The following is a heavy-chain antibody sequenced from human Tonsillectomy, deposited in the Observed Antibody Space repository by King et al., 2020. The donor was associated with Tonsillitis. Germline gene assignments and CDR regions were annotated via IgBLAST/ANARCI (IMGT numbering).Heavy chain of an antibody. Sequence: VQLVQSGAEVKKPGASVKVSCKASGYTFTSLHINWVRQAAGQGLEWMGWMDPNTGDTGDAQKFQDRVTMTRDTSVSTAYMELSSLRSEDTAVYYCARGVAAGVDIWGQGTMVTVSS. D-gene: IGHD2-15*01. CDR1: GYTFTSLH. CDR3: ARGVAAGVDI. V-gene: IGHV1-8*01. J-gene: IGHJ3*02. CDR2: MDPNTGDT.